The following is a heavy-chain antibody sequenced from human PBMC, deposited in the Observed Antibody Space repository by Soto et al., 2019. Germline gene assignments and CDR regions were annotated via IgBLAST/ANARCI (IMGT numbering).Heavy chain of an antibody. Sequence: SETLSLTCTVSGGSISSSSYYWGWIRQPPGKGLEWIGSIYYSGSTYYNPSLKSRVTISVDTSKNQFSLKLSSVTAADTAVYYCARHRLYYGSGSYYNFDYWGQGTLVTVS. CDR3: ARHRLYYGSGSYYNFDY. CDR2: IYYSGST. V-gene: IGHV4-39*01. CDR1: GGSISSSSYY. J-gene: IGHJ4*02. D-gene: IGHD3-10*01.